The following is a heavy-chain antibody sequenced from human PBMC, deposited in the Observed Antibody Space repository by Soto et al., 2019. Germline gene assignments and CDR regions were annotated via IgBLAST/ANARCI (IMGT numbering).Heavy chain of an antibody. CDR2: IHYSGST. CDR3: ARHLCSSTSCHLDYYYYYMDV. V-gene: IGHV4-39*01. Sequence: SETLSLTCTVSGGSISSSSYYWGWIRQPPGKGLEWIGSIHYSGSTYYNPSLKSRVTISVDTSKNQFSLKLSSVTAADTAVYYCARHLCSSTSCHLDYYYYYMDVWGKGTTVTVSS. CDR1: GGSISSSSYY. J-gene: IGHJ6*03. D-gene: IGHD2-2*01.